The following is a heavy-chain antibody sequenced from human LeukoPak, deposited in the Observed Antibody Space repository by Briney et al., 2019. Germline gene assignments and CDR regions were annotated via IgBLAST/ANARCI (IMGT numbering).Heavy chain of an antibody. D-gene: IGHD2-21*01. J-gene: IGHJ6*04. CDR1: GFTFSSYV. CDR3: ARPGCGGNCYYRMDV. CDR2: VSDSGTRT. V-gene: IGHV3-23*01. Sequence: GGSLRLSCAASGFTFSSYVMTWVRQAPGKGLEWVSAVSDSGTRTFYADSVKGRFAISRNSLRADDTAVYYCARPGCGGNCYYRMDVWGKGTTVTVSS.